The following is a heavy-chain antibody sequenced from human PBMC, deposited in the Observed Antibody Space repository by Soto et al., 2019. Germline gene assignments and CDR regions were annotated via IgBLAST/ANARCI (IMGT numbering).Heavy chain of an antibody. Sequence: QVQLVESGGGVVQPGRSLRLSCAASGFTFSTYGMHWVRQAPGKGLEWVALISYDGSKKYYADSVKCRFTISRDNSKKTLHLLQSSRRAEDTAVYYWAKDGRRAGAVLLGWGQGQVVTVSS. CDR1: GFTFSTYG. CDR3: AKDGRRAGAVLLG. J-gene: IGHJ4*02. CDR2: ISYDGSKK. V-gene: IGHV3-30*18. D-gene: IGHD6-19*01.